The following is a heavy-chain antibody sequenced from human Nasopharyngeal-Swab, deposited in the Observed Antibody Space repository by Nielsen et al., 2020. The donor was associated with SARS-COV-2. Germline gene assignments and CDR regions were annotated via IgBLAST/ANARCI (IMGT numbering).Heavy chain of an antibody. V-gene: IGHV4-61*01. CDR2: IYYSGST. CDR3: ARGERRAARPPGGYFDY. J-gene: IGHJ4*02. D-gene: IGHD6-6*01. CDR1: GGSVSSGSYY. Sequence: ETLSLTCTVSGGSVSSGSYYWSWIRQPPGKGLEWIGYIYYSGSTNYNPSLKSRVTISVDTSKNQFSLKLSSVTAADTAVYYCARGERRAARPPGGYFDYWGQGTLVTVSS.